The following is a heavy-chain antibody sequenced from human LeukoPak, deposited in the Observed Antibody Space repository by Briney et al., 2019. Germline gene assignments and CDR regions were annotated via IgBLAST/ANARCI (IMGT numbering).Heavy chain of an antibody. V-gene: IGHV4-34*01. J-gene: IGHJ5*02. D-gene: IGHD6-6*01. Sequence: SETLSLTCAVYGGAYIGYYWSWIRQPTGKGLEWIGEINHSGSTNYNPSLKSRVTISVDTSKNQFSRKLSTVTAADTAVYYCARCRAGSSSSNWFDPWDQGTLVTVSS. CDR2: INHSGST. CDR3: ARCRAGSSSSNWFDP. CDR1: GGAYIGYY.